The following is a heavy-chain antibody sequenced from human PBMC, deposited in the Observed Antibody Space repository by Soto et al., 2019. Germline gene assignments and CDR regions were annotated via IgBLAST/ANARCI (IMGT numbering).Heavy chain of an antibody. CDR2: ISGNGRII. V-gene: IGHV3-11*01. CDR1: GFIFSDYY. D-gene: IGHD4-17*01. Sequence: QVQLVESGGGLVKPGGSLRLSCATSGFIFSDYYMHWIRQSPGKGLEWISYISGNGRIIQYADSAKGRFTISRDNAQNSLYLQINSLRAEVTALYFCARDFDADSRTDFDYWGQGNLITVST. J-gene: IGHJ4*02. CDR3: ARDFDADSRTDFDY.